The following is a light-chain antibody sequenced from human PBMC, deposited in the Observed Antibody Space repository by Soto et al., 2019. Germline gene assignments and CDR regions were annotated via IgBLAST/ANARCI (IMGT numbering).Light chain of an antibody. CDR3: QQFNSYLGT. CDR1: QGIRSE. CDR2: TAS. J-gene: IGKJ1*01. Sequence: AIQMTQSPSSLSASEGDRDTITCRASQGIRSELGWYQQKPGKAPNLLIYTASTLQSGVPARFSGSGSGTEFTLTISRLQPDDFAAYYCQQFNSYLGTFGQGTKVDIK. V-gene: IGKV1-6*01.